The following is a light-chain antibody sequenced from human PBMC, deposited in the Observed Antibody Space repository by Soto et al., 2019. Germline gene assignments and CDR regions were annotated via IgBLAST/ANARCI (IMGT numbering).Light chain of an antibody. V-gene: IGKV1-5*03. J-gene: IGKJ5*01. CDR3: QQYNSYSVT. CDR1: QSISSW. CDR2: KAS. Sequence: QMTQSPSTLSESVGDRVTITCRASQSISSWLAWYQQKPGKAPKLLIYKASSLESGVPSRFSGSGSGTEFTLTISSLQPDDFATYYCQQYNSYSVTFGQGIRLEIK.